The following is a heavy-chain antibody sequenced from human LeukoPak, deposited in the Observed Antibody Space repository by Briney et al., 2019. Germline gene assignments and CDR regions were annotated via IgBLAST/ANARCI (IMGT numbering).Heavy chain of an antibody. V-gene: IGHV4-59*01. D-gene: IGHD4-17*01. CDR1: GGSFSNYF. CDR2: VHNSGST. Sequence: PSETLSLTCTVSGGSFSNYFRGWIRQPPGRGLEWIGYVHNSGSTTYNPSLKSRGTIVLDTSRNQFSLRLSSVTAADTAVYYCARIPDYGDYVSYYFDYWGQGTLVTVSS. CDR3: ARIPDYGDYVSYYFDY. J-gene: IGHJ4*02.